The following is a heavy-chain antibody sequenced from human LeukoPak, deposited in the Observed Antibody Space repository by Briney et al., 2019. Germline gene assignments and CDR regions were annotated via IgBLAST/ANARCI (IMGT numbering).Heavy chain of an antibody. V-gene: IGHV1-8*01. J-gene: IGHJ4*02. CDR3: ARAQSIAARPIGY. CDR2: MNPNSGNT. D-gene: IGHD6-6*01. CDR1: GYTFTSYD. Sequence: ASVKVSCKASGYTFTSYDINWVRQATGQGLEWMGWMNPNSGNTGYAQKFQGRVTMTRNTSISTAYMELSSLRSEDTAVCYCARAQSIAARPIGYWGQGTLVTVSS.